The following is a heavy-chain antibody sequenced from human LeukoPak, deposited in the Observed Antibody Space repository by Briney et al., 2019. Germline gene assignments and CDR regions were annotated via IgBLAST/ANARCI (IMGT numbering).Heavy chain of an antibody. J-gene: IGHJ4*02. Sequence: GGSLRLSCEASGFTFSSYGMNWVRQAQGKGLGWVSRINSDGSSTSYADSVKGRFTISRDNAKNTLYLQMNSLRAEDTAVYYCARERYFDSNYFDYWGQGTLVTVSS. CDR3: ARERYFDSNYFDY. CDR1: GFTFSSYG. D-gene: IGHD3-9*01. V-gene: IGHV3-74*01. CDR2: INSDGSST.